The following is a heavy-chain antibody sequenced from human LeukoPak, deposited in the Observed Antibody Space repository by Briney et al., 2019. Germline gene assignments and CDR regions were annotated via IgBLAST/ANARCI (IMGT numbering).Heavy chain of an antibody. CDR3: ARAQQYYYDGPNWFDP. J-gene: IGHJ5*02. CDR1: GGSISSSSYY. CDR2: IYYSGST. D-gene: IGHD3-22*01. Sequence: SETLSLTCTVSGGSISSSSYYWGWIRQPPGKGLEWIGSIYYSGSTNYNPSLKSRVTISVDTSKNQFSLKLSSVTAADTAVYYCARAQQYYYDGPNWFDPWGQGTLVTVSS. V-gene: IGHV4-39*07.